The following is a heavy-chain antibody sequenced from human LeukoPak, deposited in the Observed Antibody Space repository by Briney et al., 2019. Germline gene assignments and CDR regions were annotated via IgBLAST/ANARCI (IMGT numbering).Heavy chain of an antibody. J-gene: IGHJ4*02. CDR2: IIPIFGTA. D-gene: IGHD3-22*01. CDR1: GGTFSSYA. V-gene: IGHV1-69*05. Sequence: ASVKVSCKASGGTFSSYAISWVRQAPGQGLEWMGRIIPIFGTANYAQKFQGRVTITTDESTSTAYMELSSLRSEDTAAYYCARGEYYYDSSGHGDWGQGTLVTVSS. CDR3: ARGEYYYDSSGHGD.